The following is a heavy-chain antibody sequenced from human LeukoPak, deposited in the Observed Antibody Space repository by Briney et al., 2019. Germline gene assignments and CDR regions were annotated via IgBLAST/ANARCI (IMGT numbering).Heavy chain of an antibody. D-gene: IGHD3-3*01. V-gene: IGHV3-21*01. J-gene: IGHJ6*03. CDR3: ARSLRFLEWLYYDYYMDV. CDR2: ISSSSSYI. CDR1: GFTFSSYS. Sequence: GGSLRLSCAASGFTFSSYSMNWVRQAPGKGLEWVSSISSSSSYIYYADSVKGRFTISRDNAKNSLYLQMNSLRAEDTAVYYCARSLRFLEWLYYDYYMDVWGKGTTVTVSS.